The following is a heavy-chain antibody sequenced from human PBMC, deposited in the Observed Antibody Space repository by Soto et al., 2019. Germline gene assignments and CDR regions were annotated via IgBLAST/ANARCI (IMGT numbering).Heavy chain of an antibody. J-gene: IGHJ3*02. CDR2: ISGSGGST. CDR1: GFTFSSYA. CDR3: AKDADYPKQWLVPLNAFDI. D-gene: IGHD6-19*01. V-gene: IGHV3-23*01. Sequence: EAQLLESGGGLVQPGGSLRLSCAASGFTFSSYAMSWVRQAPGKGLEWVSAISGSGGSTYYADSVKGRFTISRDNSKNTLYLQMNSLRAEDTAVYYCAKDADYPKQWLVPLNAFDIWGQGTMVTVSS.